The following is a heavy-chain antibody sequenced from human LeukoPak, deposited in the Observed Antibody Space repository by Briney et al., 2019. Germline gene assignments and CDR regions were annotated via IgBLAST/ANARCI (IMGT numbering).Heavy chain of an antibody. Sequence: SETLSLTCAVSGGSISSGGYSWSWIRQPPGKGLEWIGYIYHSGSTYYNPSLKSRVTISVDRSKNQFSLKLNSVTAADTAVYYCARDRGYCSSTGCYTGIVSWFDPWGQGTLVTVSS. V-gene: IGHV4-30-2*01. CDR2: IYHSGST. CDR1: GGSISSGGYS. D-gene: IGHD2-2*02. J-gene: IGHJ5*02. CDR3: ARDRGYCSSTGCYTGIVSWFDP.